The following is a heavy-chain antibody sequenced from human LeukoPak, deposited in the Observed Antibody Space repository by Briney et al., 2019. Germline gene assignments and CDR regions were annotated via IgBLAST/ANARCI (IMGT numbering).Heavy chain of an antibody. Sequence: SQTLSLTCTVSGGSISSGSYHWSWIRQPAGKGLEWIGRICTSGSTNYNPSLKSRVPISVDTSKNQFSLKRSSVTAADTAVYYCARAGGLQPDYWGEGTLVTVSS. CDR3: ARAGGLQPDY. CDR2: ICTSGST. D-gene: IGHD5-24*01. CDR1: GGSISSGSYH. J-gene: IGHJ4*02. V-gene: IGHV4-61*02.